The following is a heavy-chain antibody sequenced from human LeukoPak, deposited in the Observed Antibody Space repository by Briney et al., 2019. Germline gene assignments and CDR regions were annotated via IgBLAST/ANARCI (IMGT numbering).Heavy chain of an antibody. CDR2: IIPIFGTA. V-gene: IGHV1-69*01. J-gene: IGHJ4*02. D-gene: IGHD1-26*01. Sequence: SVKVSCKASGGTFSSYAISWVRQAPGQGLEWMGGIIPIFGTANYAQKFQGRVTITADESTSTAYMELSSLRSEDTAVYYCARAYEWELRTTHFEYWGQGTLVTVSS. CDR1: GGTFSSYA. CDR3: ARAYEWELRTTHFEY.